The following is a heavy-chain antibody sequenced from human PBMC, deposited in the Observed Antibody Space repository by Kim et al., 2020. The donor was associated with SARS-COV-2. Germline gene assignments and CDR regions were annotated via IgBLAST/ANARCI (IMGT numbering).Heavy chain of an antibody. CDR2: INHSGST. CDR3: AGGGDFWSGYYRRNWFDP. Sequence: SETLSLTCAVYGGSFSGYYWSWIRQPPGKGLEWIGEINHSGSTNYNPSLKSRVTISVDTSKNQFSLKLSSVTAADTAVYYCAGGGDFWSGYYRRNWFDPWGQGTLVTVSS. D-gene: IGHD3-3*01. CDR1: GGSFSGYY. V-gene: IGHV4-34*01. J-gene: IGHJ5*02.